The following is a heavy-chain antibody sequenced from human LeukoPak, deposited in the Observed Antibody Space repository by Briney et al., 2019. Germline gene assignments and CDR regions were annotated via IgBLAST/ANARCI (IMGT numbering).Heavy chain of an antibody. D-gene: IGHD4-23*01. CDR1: GFTFSSYC. CDR2: ISYDGSNK. J-gene: IGHJ6*02. CDR3: ARAGGGGNSYGMDV. Sequence: GGSLRLSCAASGFTFSSYCMHWVRQAPGKGLEWVAVISYDGSNKYYADSVKGRFTISRDNSKNTLYLQMNSLRAEDTAVYYCARAGGGGNSYGMDVWGQGTTVTVSS. V-gene: IGHV3-33*01.